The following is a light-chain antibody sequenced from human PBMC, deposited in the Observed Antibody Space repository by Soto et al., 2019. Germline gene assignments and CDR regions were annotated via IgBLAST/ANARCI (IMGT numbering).Light chain of an antibody. J-gene: IGKJ1*01. Sequence: EIVLPQSPATLSSSPGERATLSCRASQIVSNTLACYQHKPAQAPRLLIYDTSHRATGIPARVTGRGSGTASTLTISSLDTEDCPVKNCHQRKSWPRTFGQGTKWIS. CDR1: QIVSNT. CDR2: DTS. V-gene: IGKV3-11*01. CDR3: HQRKSWPRT.